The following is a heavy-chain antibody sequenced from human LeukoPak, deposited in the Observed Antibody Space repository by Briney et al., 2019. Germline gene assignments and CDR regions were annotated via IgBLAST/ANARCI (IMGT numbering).Heavy chain of an antibody. Sequence: VESLNISCKGSGYIFTNSWIAWVRQTPGKGLECIGITHPGGSETRYDPSFQGQATISADRSTSTAYLQWSSLRASDTAMYYCARASRDGYNQNFDHWGQGTLVTVSS. CDR3: ARASRDGYNQNFDH. CDR1: GYIFTNSW. V-gene: IGHV5-51*01. D-gene: IGHD5-24*01. J-gene: IGHJ4*02. CDR2: THPGGSET.